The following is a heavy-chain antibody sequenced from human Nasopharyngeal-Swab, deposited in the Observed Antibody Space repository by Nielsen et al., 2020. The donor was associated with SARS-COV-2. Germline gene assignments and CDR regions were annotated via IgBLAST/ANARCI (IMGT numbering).Heavy chain of an antibody. Sequence: WIRPPPGKGLEWIGEIYHSGSTNYNPSLKSRVTISVDTSKNQFSLKLSSVTAADTAVYYCARVTGYYYYYMDVWGKGTTVTVSS. CDR2: IYHSGST. J-gene: IGHJ6*03. D-gene: IGHD3-9*01. V-gene: IGHV4-34*01. CDR3: ARVTGYYYYYMDV.